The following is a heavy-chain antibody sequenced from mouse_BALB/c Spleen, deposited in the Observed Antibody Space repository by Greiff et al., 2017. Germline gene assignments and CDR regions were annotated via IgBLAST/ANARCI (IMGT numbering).Heavy chain of an antibody. V-gene: IGHV1-54*01. J-gene: IGHJ3*01. D-gene: IGHD1-1*01. CDR1: GYAFTNYL. Sequence: VQLQQSGAELVRPGTSVKVSCKASGYAFTNYLIEWVKQRPGQGLEWIGVINPGSGGTNYNEKFKGKATLTADKSSSTAYMQLSSLTSDDSAVYFCARWDYYGSSPWFAYWGQGTLVTVSA. CDR3: ARWDYYGSSPWFAY. CDR2: INPGSGGT.